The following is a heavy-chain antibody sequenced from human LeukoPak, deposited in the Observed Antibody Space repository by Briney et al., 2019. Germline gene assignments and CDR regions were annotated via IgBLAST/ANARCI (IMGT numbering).Heavy chain of an antibody. CDR2: ISDTGTT. CDR3: ARRNYPYYFDY. Sequence: SETLSLTCTVSGGSINSRNNYWGWIRQPPGKGLEWIAIISDTGTTYYSPSLKSRLTISVDTSKNQFSLTLSSVTAADTAVYYCARRNYPYYFDYWGQGTLVNVSS. CDR1: GGSINSRNNY. D-gene: IGHD1-7*01. V-gene: IGHV4-39*01. J-gene: IGHJ4*02.